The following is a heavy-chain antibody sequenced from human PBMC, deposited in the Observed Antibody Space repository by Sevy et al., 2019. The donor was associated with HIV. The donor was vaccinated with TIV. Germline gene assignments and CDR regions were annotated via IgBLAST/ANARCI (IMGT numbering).Heavy chain of an antibody. CDR2: IWYDGSNT. CDR1: GLIFSYYG. Sequence: GGSLRLSCAASGLIFSYYGMHWVRQTPGKGLEWLALIWYDGSNTIYADSVKGRFTISRDNSKNILYLQMNSLRDEDTAVYYCARHPHEIMVSGSYYLYWGQGTRVTVSS. V-gene: IGHV3-33*01. D-gene: IGHD1-26*01. J-gene: IGHJ4*02. CDR3: ARHPHEIMVSGSYYLY.